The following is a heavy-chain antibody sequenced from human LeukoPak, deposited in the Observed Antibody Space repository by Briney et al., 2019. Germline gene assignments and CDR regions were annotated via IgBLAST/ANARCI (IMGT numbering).Heavy chain of an antibody. CDR1: GYSFTSYW. J-gene: IGHJ4*02. D-gene: IGHD2-2*03. V-gene: IGHV5-51*01. CDR3: VRRGYCSSTSCHPPLDY. Sequence: GESLQISCKGSGYSFTSYWIGWVRQMPGKGLEWMGIIYPGDSDTRYSPSFQGQVTISADKSISTAYLQWSSLKASDTAMYYCVRRGYCSSTSCHPPLDYWGQGTLVTVSS. CDR2: IYPGDSDT.